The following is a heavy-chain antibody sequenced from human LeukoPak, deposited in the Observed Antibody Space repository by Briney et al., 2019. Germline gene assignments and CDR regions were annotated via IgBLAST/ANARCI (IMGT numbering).Heavy chain of an antibody. J-gene: IGHJ4*02. D-gene: IGHD3-10*01. CDR3: AREETRITMLRGVTYFEY. CDR2: ISWNGGST. Sequence: GGSLRLSCAASGFTFSNFGMNWVRQAPGKGLEWVSFISWNGGSTGYADSVKGRFTISRDNAKNSLYLQMSSLRAGDTALYYCAREETRITMLRGVTYFEYWGQGTLVTVSS. V-gene: IGHV3-20*04. CDR1: GFTFSNFG.